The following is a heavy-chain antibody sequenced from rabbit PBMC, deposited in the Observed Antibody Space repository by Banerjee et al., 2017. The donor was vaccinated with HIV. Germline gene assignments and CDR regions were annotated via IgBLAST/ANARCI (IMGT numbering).Heavy chain of an antibody. CDR3: VRDLTGVIGWNFGW. J-gene: IGHJ4*01. Sequence: QEQLVESGGGLVKPEGSLTLSCTASGFSYSDKAVMCWVRQAPGKGLDWIACINAITGKAVYASWAKGRFTFSKTSSTTVTLQVTSLTAADTATYFCVRDLTGVIGWNFGWWGPGTLVTVS. V-gene: IGHV1S45*01. D-gene: IGHD1-1*01. CDR2: INAITGKA. CDR1: GFSYSDKAV.